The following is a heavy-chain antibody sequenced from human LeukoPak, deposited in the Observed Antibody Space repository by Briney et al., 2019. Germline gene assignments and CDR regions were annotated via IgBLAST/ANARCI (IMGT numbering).Heavy chain of an antibody. CDR3: AGARSDAFDI. D-gene: IGHD6-6*01. J-gene: IGHJ3*02. CDR2: ISGSGGST. Sequence: GGSLRLSCAASGFTFSSYSMNWVRQAPGKGLEWVSAISGSGGSTYYADSVKGRFTISRDNSKNTLYLQMNSLRAEDTAVYYCAGARSDAFDIWGQGTMVTVSS. V-gene: IGHV3-23*01. CDR1: GFTFSSYS.